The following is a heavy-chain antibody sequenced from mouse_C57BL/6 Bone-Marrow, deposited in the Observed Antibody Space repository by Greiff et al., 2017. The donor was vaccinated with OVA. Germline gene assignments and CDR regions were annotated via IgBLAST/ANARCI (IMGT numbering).Heavy chain of an antibody. CDR2: ILPGSGST. V-gene: IGHV1-9*01. Sequence: VKLQESGAELMKPGASVKLSCKATGYTFTGYWIEWVKQTPGHGLEWIGEILPGSGSTHYNEQFKGKATCTADTSSNTAYMQLSSLTTEDSAIYYGALSYDGYYRFADWGQGTLVSGSA. CDR1: GYTFTGYW. CDR3: ALSYDGYYRFAD. J-gene: IGHJ3*01. D-gene: IGHD2-3*01.